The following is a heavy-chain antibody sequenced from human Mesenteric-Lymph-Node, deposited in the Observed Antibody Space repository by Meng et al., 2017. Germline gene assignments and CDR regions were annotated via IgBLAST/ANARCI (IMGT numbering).Heavy chain of an antibody. J-gene: IGHJ4*02. Sequence: QGQLQAWGAGCLKPSETLSLTCAVYGGSFSGYSWSWIRQPPGKGLEWIGEINHSGSTNYNPSLKSRVTISVDTSKNQFSLKLSSVTAADTAVYYCARVPRNYDSSGYHFDYWGQGTLVTVSS. CDR2: INHSGST. D-gene: IGHD3-22*01. V-gene: IGHV4-34*01. CDR3: ARVPRNYDSSGYHFDY. CDR1: GGSFSGYS.